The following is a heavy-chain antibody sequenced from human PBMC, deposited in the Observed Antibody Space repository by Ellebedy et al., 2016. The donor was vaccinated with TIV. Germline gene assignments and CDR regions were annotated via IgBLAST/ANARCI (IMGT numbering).Heavy chain of an antibody. Sequence: ASVKVSCXASGYTFTNYYLHWVRRAPGQGLEWMGIIDPSGGSTSYAQEFQGRVTMTRDTSTSTVYMELSSLRSEDTAVYYCARGRTPNYYAPFDLWGRGTLVTVSS. V-gene: IGHV1-46*01. CDR3: ARGRTPNYYAPFDL. CDR2: IDPSGGST. CDR1: GYTFTNYY. D-gene: IGHD3-10*01. J-gene: IGHJ2*01.